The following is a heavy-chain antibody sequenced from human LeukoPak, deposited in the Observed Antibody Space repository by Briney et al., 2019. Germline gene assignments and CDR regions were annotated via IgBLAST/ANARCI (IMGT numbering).Heavy chain of an antibody. Sequence: GGSLRLSCAASGFSFSTDAMNWVRQTPEKGLEWVSSISSSTLYIHYADSVKGRFTISRNNARNSVDLQMNNLRVEDTAVYYCTRGYDILTGYDYWGQGILVTVSS. D-gene: IGHD3-9*01. CDR3: TRGYDILTGYDY. CDR2: ISSSTLYI. J-gene: IGHJ4*02. V-gene: IGHV3-21*06. CDR1: GFSFSTDA.